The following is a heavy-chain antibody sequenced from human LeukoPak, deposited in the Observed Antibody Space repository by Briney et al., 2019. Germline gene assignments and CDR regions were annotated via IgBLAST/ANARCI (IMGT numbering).Heavy chain of an antibody. D-gene: IGHD3-16*01. V-gene: IGHV1-2*02. J-gene: IGHJ5*02. CDR1: GYTFTGYY. CDR3: AREEGGDWFDP. Sequence: ASVKVSCKASGYTFTGYYMHWMRQAPGQGLEWLGWINPNSGGTNYAQKFQGRVTMTRDTSISTAYMELSRLRSDDTAVYYCAREEGGDWFDPLGPGNPGHRLL. CDR2: INPNSGGT.